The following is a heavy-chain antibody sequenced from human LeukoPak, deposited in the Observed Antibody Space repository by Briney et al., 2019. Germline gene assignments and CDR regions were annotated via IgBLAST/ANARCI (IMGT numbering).Heavy chain of an antibody. J-gene: IGHJ4*02. D-gene: IGHD3-3*01. V-gene: IGHV3-11*01. CDR3: AREIGADFWSGSFDY. Sequence: GGSLRLSCAASGFTFSDYYMSWIRQAPGKGLEWVSYISSSGRTIYYADSVKGRFTISRDNAKNSLYLHMNSLRAEDTAVYCCAREIGADFWSGSFDYRGQGTLVTVSS. CDR2: ISSSGRTI. CDR1: GFTFSDYY.